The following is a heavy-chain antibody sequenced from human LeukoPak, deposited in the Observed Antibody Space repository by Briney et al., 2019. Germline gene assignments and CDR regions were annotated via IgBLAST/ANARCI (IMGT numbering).Heavy chain of an antibody. V-gene: IGHV4-59*08. D-gene: IGHD3-10*01. J-gene: IGHJ6*02. CDR1: GGSISSYY. CDR3: ASSYGSGSYYNEAYYYYGMDV. CDR2: IYYSGST. Sequence: SSETLSLTCTVSGGSISSYYWSWIRQPPGKGLEWIGYIYYSGSTNYNPSLKSRVTISVDTSKNQFSLKLSSVTAADTAVYYCASSYGSGSYYNEAYYYYGMDVWGQGTTVTVSS.